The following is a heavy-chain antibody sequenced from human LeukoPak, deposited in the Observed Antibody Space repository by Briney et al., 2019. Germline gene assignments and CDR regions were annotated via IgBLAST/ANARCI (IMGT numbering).Heavy chain of an antibody. V-gene: IGHV4-34*01. CDR2: INHVGST. J-gene: IGHJ4*02. CDR1: GESFRTDY. Sequence: KTSETLSLTCAVFGESFRTDYWSWIRQSPGKGLEWIGEINHVGSTNYNPSLKSRVTISVDTSKNQFSLKLTSVTAADTAVYYCASAGRGDWQRYLYWGQGTLVTVSS. D-gene: IGHD3/OR15-3a*01. CDR3: ASAGRGDWQRYLY.